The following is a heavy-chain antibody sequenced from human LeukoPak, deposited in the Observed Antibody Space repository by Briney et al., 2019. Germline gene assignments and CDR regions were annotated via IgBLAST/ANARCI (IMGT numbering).Heavy chain of an antibody. CDR3: AHRSRGYGYGIDY. Sequence: SGPTLVKPTQTLTLTCTFSGFSFSTSAAGVGWIRQPPGKALEWLALISWDDTKHYSPSLKSRLTITKDTSKNQVVLIMTNMGPVDTATYYCAHRSRGYGYGIDYWGQGALVTVSS. CDR1: GFSFSTSAAG. V-gene: IGHV2-5*02. CDR2: ISWDDTK. D-gene: IGHD5-18*01. J-gene: IGHJ4*02.